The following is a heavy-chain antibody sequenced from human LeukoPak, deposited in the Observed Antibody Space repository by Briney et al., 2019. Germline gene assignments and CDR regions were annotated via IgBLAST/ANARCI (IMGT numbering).Heavy chain of an antibody. Sequence: PGGSLRLSCAAPGFTFSSYAMSWVRQAPGKGLEWVSAISGSGGSTYYADSVKGRFTISRDNSKNTLYLQMNSLRAEDTAVYYCAKGANYYGSGPDGAFDIWGQGTMVTVSS. V-gene: IGHV3-23*01. CDR2: ISGSGGST. D-gene: IGHD3-10*01. CDR3: AKGANYYGSGPDGAFDI. CDR1: GFTFSSYA. J-gene: IGHJ3*02.